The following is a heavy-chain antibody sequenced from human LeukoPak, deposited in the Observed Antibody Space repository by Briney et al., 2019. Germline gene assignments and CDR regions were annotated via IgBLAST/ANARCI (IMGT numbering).Heavy chain of an antibody. D-gene: IGHD3-10*01. CDR1: GYTFTGYY. CDR3: ARPDYGSGSYSDY. V-gene: IGHV1-2*06. CDR2: INPNSGGT. Sequence: GASVKVSCKASGYTFTGYYMHWVRQAPGQGLEWMGRINPNSGGTNYAQKFQGRVTMTRDTSISTAYMELSRLRSDDTAVYYCARPDYGSGSYSDYWGQGTLVTVSS. J-gene: IGHJ4*02.